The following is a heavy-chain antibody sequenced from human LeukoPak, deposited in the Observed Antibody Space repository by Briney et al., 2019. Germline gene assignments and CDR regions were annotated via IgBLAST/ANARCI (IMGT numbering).Heavy chain of an antibody. Sequence: SETLSLTCAVYGGSFSGYYWSWIRQHPGKGLEWIGYIYYSGSTYYNPSLKSRVTISVDTSKNQFSLKLSSVTAADTAVYYCARGAPYYDFWSGYYSAANYYYYGMDVWGQGTTVTVSS. CDR1: GGSFSGYY. CDR3: ARGAPYYDFWSGYYSAANYYYYGMDV. CDR2: IYYSGST. J-gene: IGHJ6*02. D-gene: IGHD3-3*01. V-gene: IGHV4-31*11.